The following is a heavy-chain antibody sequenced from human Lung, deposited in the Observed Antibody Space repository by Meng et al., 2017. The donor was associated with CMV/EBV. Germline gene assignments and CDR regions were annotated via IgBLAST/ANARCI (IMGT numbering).Heavy chain of an antibody. CDR1: GFIFRNYW. D-gene: IGHD2-2*01. Sequence: ESXKISXAASGFIFRNYWMTWVRQAPGKGLEWVANIKEDGSEKSYVDSVKGRFTISRDNAKNSLSLEMNSLGAEDMAVYYCAREQGAMGGNYYYALDVWGQGTXVTVSS. V-gene: IGHV3-7*01. CDR3: AREQGAMGGNYYYALDV. CDR2: IKEDGSEK. J-gene: IGHJ6*02.